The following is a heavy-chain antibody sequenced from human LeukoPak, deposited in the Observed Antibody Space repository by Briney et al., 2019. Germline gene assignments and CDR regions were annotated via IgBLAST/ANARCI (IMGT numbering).Heavy chain of an antibody. Sequence: SETLSLTCTVSGGSISSSSYYWGWIRQPPGKGLEWIGSIYYSGNTYYNPSLKSRVTISIDTSKNQFSLKLGSVTAADTAVYYCARDARVQKWFGELLKTTTYYFDYWGQGTLVTVSS. J-gene: IGHJ4*02. D-gene: IGHD3-10*01. CDR1: GGSISSSSYY. CDR2: IYYSGNT. V-gene: IGHV4-39*07. CDR3: ARDARVQKWFGELLKTTTYYFDY.